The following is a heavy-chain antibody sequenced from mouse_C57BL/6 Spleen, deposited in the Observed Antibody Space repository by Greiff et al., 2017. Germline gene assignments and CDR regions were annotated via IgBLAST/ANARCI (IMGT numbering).Heavy chain of an antibody. J-gene: IGHJ3*01. CDR2: ISRGSSPI. Sequence: EVQLVESGGGLVKPGGSLKLSCAASGFTFSDYGMHWVRQAPEQGLEWVAYISRGSSPIYYADTVKGRFPISSDNSTNTLFLQMTSLRSEDTAMYYCARNYSNYVAWFAYGGQGTLVTVSA. V-gene: IGHV5-17*01. D-gene: IGHD2-5*01. CDR3: ARNYSNYVAWFAY. CDR1: GFTFSDYG.